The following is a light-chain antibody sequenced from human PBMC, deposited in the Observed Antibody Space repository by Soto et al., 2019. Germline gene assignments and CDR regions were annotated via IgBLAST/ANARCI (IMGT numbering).Light chain of an antibody. Sequence: DIQMTQSPSTLSASAGDTVTITCRASQTVGTWLAWYQQKPAKAPRLLIYNASTRASGVPSRFSGSGSGTEFTLTISSLQSEDFAIYYCQQYKSWPLSFGQGTKVDIK. J-gene: IGKJ1*01. CDR3: QQYKSWPLS. V-gene: IGKV1-5*01. CDR1: QTVGTW. CDR2: NAS.